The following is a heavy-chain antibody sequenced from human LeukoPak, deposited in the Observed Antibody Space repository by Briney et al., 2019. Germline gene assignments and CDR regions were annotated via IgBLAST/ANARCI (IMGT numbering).Heavy chain of an antibody. Sequence: GASVNVSCKSSVGTFSSYSISWARQAPGQGLEWMGGIIPIFGTANYAQKFQGRVTITADESTSTAYMELSSLRSEDTAVYYCASYAGYSYASYYYYYMDVWGKGTTVTISS. CDR2: IIPIFGTA. V-gene: IGHV1-69*13. D-gene: IGHD5-18*01. CDR1: VGTFSSYS. J-gene: IGHJ6*03. CDR3: ASYAGYSYASYYYYYMDV.